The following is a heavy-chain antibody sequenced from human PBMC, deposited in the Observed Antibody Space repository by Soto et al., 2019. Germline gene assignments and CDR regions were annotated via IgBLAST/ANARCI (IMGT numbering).Heavy chain of an antibody. J-gene: IGHJ6*04. CDR2: ITWNSGHV. V-gene: IGHV3-9*01. CDR3: GKDIMDGIRLYFFFMDV. D-gene: IGHD2-8*01. CDR1: GFNFEDYA. Sequence: EAQLVQSGGGLVQPGSSLRLSCEGSGFNFEDYAMHWVRQGPGGGLEWVAGITWNSGHVLYAESVKGRFTISRDNAKNSVPLQMNSLRAEDTARYYCGKDIMDGIRLYFFFMDVWGKGTTVTVSP.